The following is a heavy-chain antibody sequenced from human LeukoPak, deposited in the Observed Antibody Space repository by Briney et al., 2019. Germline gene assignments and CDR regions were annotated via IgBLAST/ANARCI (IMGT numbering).Heavy chain of an antibody. V-gene: IGHV3-30-3*01. D-gene: IGHD6-13*01. J-gene: IGHJ4*02. CDR3: ARAHPIGGIAAAGPTNFDY. CDR2: ISYDGSNK. CDR1: GSTFSSYA. Sequence: GRSLRLSCAASGSTFSSYAMHWVRQAPGKGLEWVAVISYDGSNKYYADSVKGRFTISRDNSKNTLYLQMNSLRAEDTAVYYCARAHPIGGIAAAGPTNFDYWGQGTLVTVSS.